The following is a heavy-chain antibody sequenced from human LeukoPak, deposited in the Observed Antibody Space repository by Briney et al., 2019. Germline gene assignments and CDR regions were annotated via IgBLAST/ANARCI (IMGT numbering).Heavy chain of an antibody. CDR1: GFTFSSYW. D-gene: IGHD3-22*01. Sequence: GGSLRLSCAASGFTFSSYWMSWVRQAPGKGLEWVANIKQDGSEKYYVDSVKGRFTISRDNAKNSLYLQMNSLRAEDTAVYYCARDMPRMYYYDSSGYYSFDYWGQGTLVTVSS. J-gene: IGHJ4*02. CDR2: IKQDGSEK. CDR3: ARDMPRMYYYDSSGYYSFDY. V-gene: IGHV3-7*01.